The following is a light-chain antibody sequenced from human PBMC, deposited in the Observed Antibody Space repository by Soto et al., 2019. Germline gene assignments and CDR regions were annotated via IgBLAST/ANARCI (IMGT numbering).Light chain of an antibody. CDR3: QQYTNWPPVT. J-gene: IGKJ2*01. V-gene: IGKV3-15*01. CDR1: QSVGTN. CDR2: YAS. Sequence: EVVMTQSPATLSVSPGERATLSCRASQSVGTNLAWYQQRPGQAPRLLIYYASTRATGIPARFSGSGSGTEFSLTISSLQSEDFAVYYCQQYTNWPPVTFGQGTKLEIK.